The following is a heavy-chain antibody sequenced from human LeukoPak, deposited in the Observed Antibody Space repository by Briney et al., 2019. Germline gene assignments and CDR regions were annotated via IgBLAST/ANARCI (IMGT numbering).Heavy chain of an antibody. D-gene: IGHD3-16*01. CDR2: ISAYNGNT. Sequence: ASVKVSCKASGYTFTSYGISWVRQAPGQGLEWMGWISAYNGNTNYAQKLQGRVTMTTDTSTSTAYMELRSLRSDDTAVYYCARGQGSNYDYVWGSYSFDYWGQGTLVTVSS. CDR3: ARGQGSNYDYVWGSYSFDY. V-gene: IGHV1-18*01. J-gene: IGHJ4*02. CDR1: GYTFTSYG.